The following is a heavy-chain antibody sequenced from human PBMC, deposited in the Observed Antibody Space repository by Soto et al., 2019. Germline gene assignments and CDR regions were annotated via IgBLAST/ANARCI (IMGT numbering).Heavy chain of an antibody. CDR1: GFTFSSYA. Sequence: GGSLRLSCAASGFTFSSYAINWVRQAPGKGLEWVSAISGSGGSTYYADSVKGRFTISRDNSKNTLYLQMNSLRAEDTAVYYCAKDNDYDFWSAYSLDYWGQGTLVTVSS. J-gene: IGHJ4*02. CDR3: AKDNDYDFWSAYSLDY. CDR2: ISGSGGST. D-gene: IGHD3-3*01. V-gene: IGHV3-23*01.